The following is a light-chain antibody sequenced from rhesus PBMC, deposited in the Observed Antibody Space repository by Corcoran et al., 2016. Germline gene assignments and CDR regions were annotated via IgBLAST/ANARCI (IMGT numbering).Light chain of an antibody. J-gene: IGKJ4*01. CDR3: LQTYTTPLT. V-gene: IGKV1-36*02. CDR2: ASS. CDR1: QGISDY. Sequence: DIQMTQSPSSLSASVGDRVTITCRASQGISDYLSWYQQKPGKAPKRLFFASSRLESGVPSRFSGSESGTGFTLTISSLQPEEFAAYYCLQTYTTPLTFGGGTKVELK.